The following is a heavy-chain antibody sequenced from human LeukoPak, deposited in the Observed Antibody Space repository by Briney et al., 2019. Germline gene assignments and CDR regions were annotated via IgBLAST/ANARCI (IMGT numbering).Heavy chain of an antibody. J-gene: IGHJ4*02. CDR1: GFTFSSYW. Sequence: GGSLRLSCAASGFTFSSYWMHWVRQAPGKGLVWVSRINSDGSSTGYADSVKGRFTISRDNAKNTLYLQMNSLRAEDTAVYYCARDRFKEYGDTELGYWGQGILVTVSS. CDR2: INSDGSST. V-gene: IGHV3-74*01. CDR3: ARDRFKEYGDTELGY. D-gene: IGHD2-21*02.